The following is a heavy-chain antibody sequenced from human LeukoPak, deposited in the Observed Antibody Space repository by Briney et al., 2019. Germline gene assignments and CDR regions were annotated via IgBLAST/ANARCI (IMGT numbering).Heavy chain of an antibody. V-gene: IGHV3-74*01. CDR3: ACSAT. J-gene: IGHJ5*02. D-gene: IGHD2-15*01. CDR1: GFTFTNYW. Sequence: GGSLRLSCAASGFTFTNYWMHWVRQAPGKGLVWVSRVNSDGSSTTYADSVKGRFTISRDNAKNTVYLQMNSLRAEDTAVYYCACSATWGQGTPVTVSS. CDR2: VNSDGSST.